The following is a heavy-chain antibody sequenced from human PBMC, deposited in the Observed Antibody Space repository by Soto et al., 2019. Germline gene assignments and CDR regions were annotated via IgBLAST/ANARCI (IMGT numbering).Heavy chain of an antibody. J-gene: IGHJ5*02. CDR1: VYTFGTFW. D-gene: IGHD3-10*01. V-gene: IGHV5-51*01. CDR2: IYPDDSET. CDR3: ARTYCSTPSCYNSWGDP. Sequence: GESMKISCKGSVYTFGTFWIAWVRQMPGKGLEWMAMIYPDDSETKYSPSFQGQVTFSADKSVKTAYLQWSSLKASDTAIYYCARTYCSTPSCYNSWGDPWGQGTLVTV.